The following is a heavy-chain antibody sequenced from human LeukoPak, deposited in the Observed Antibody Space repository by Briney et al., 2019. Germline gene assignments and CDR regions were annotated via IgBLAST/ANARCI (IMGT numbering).Heavy chain of an antibody. CDR1: GYTFTGYY. Sequence: ASVKVSCKASGYTFTGYYMHWVRQAPGQGLEWMGWINPNSGGTNYAQKFQGRVTMTRDTSISTAYMELSRLRSDDTAVYYCARVYCSSTSRYGGVNWFGPWGQGTLVTVSS. J-gene: IGHJ5*02. D-gene: IGHD2-2*01. V-gene: IGHV1-2*02. CDR3: ARVYCSSTSRYGGVNWFGP. CDR2: INPNSGGT.